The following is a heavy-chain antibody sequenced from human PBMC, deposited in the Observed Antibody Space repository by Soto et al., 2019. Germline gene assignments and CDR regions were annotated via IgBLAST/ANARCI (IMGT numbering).Heavy chain of an antibody. D-gene: IGHD6-19*01. V-gene: IGHV3-30*18. Sequence: PGGSLRLSCAASGFTFSSYGMHWVRQAPGKGLEWVAVISYDGSNKYYADSVKGRFTISRDNSKNTLYLQMNSLRAEDTAVYYCAKDMGIAVAALGYYYYGMDVWGQGTTVTVSS. J-gene: IGHJ6*02. CDR1: GFTFSSYG. CDR2: ISYDGSNK. CDR3: AKDMGIAVAALGYYYYGMDV.